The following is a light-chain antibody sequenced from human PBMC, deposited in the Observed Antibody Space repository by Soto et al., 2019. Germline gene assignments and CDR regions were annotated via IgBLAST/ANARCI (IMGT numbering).Light chain of an antibody. Sequence: DIQMTQSPSALSASVGDRVTLTCRASQNIGTSLAWYQQKPGRAPKVLIYDVSTLERGVPSRFSGSQFGSEFTLTISGLQPDDFATYYCQQYSNFATFAQGTNV. CDR1: QNIGTS. J-gene: IGKJ1*01. CDR3: QQYSNFAT. CDR2: DVS. V-gene: IGKV1-5*01.